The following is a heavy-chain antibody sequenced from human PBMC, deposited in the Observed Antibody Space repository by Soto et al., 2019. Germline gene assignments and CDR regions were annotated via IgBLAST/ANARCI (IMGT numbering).Heavy chain of an antibody. V-gene: IGHV3-23*01. CDR3: AKQRADYGSGADTFYFDS. CDR2: LSGSGGTT. CDR1: GVTFSNYA. J-gene: IGHJ4*02. Sequence: PGESLKISCTVSGVTFSNYAMNWVRQAPGRGLEWVSSLSGSGGTTYYADSVKGRFIISRDNSKNTLYLLMNSLRAEDTALYYCAKQRADYGSGADTFYFDSWGQGALVTVSS. D-gene: IGHD3-10*01.